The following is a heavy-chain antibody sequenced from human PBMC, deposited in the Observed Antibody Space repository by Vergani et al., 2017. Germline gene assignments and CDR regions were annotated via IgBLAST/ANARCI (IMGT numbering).Heavy chain of an antibody. CDR3: ARVFYYGDLNLYYYYGMDV. V-gene: IGHV1-2*02. D-gene: IGHD4-17*01. J-gene: IGHJ6*02. Sequence: QVQLVQSGAEVKKPGASVKVSCKASGYTFTGYYMHWVRQAPGQGLEWMGWINPNSGGTNYAQKFQGRVTMTRDTSISTAYMELSRLRSDDTAVYYCARVFYYGDLNLYYYYGMDVWGQGTTVTVSS. CDR2: INPNSGGT. CDR1: GYTFTGYY.